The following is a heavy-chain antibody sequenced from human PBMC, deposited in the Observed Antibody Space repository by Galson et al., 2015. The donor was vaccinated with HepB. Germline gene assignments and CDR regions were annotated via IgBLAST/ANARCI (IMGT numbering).Heavy chain of an antibody. CDR2: ISSSSYT. D-gene: IGHD3-10*01. Sequence: SLRLSCAASGFTFSDYYMSWIRQAPGKGLEWVSYISSSSYTNYADSVKGRFTISRDNAKNSLYLQMNSLRAEDTAVYYCARLPSADMVRGVIANNWFDPWGQGTLVTVSS. J-gene: IGHJ5*02. V-gene: IGHV3-11*06. CDR3: ARLPSADMVRGVIANNWFDP. CDR1: GFTFSDYY.